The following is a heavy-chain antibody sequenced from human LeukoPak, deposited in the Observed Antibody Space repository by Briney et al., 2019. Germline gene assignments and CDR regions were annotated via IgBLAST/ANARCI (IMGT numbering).Heavy chain of an antibody. D-gene: IGHD3-16*01. CDR3: AKGSGGSYFDY. V-gene: IGHV3-30*02. J-gene: IGHJ4*02. Sequence: PGGSLRLSCAASGFTFSSYTMHWVRQAPGKGLEWVAFIRYDGSNKYYADSVKGRFTISRDNSKNTLYLQMTSLRADDTAVYYCAKGSGGSYFDYWGQGTLVTVSS. CDR1: GFTFSSYT. CDR2: IRYDGSNK.